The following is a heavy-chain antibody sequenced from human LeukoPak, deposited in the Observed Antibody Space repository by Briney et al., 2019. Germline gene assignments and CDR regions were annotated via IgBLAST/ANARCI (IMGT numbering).Heavy chain of an antibody. D-gene: IGHD3-10*01. J-gene: IGHJ6*02. V-gene: IGHV4-59*13. CDR2: IYYSGST. Sequence: SETLSLTCTVSGGSISRYYWSWIRQPPRKGLEWIGYIYYSGSTNYNPSLKSRVTISVDTSKNQFSLKLSSVTAADTAVYYCARGAPYYGSESYYYYGMDVWGQGTTVTVSS. CDR1: GGSISRYY. CDR3: ARGAPYYGSESYYYYGMDV.